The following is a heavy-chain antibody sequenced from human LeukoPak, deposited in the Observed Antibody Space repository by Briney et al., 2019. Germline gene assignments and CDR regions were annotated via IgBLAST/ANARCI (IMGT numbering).Heavy chain of an antibody. D-gene: IGHD3-22*01. Sequence: PSETLSLTCTVSGGSISSSSFYWGWVRQPPGKGLEWLGSIYYSGTTYYNPSLKSRVTISVDTSKNQFSLKLSSVTAADTAVYYCARDAQYYYDSSGYYPGVGFDPWGQGTLVTVSS. CDR1: GGSISSSSFY. CDR2: IYYSGTT. V-gene: IGHV4-39*07. J-gene: IGHJ5*02. CDR3: ARDAQYYYDSSGYYPGVGFDP.